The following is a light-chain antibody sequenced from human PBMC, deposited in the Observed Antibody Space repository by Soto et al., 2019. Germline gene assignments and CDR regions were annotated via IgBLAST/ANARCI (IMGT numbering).Light chain of an antibody. V-gene: IGKV1-33*01. CDR2: DAS. CDR1: QDISNY. Sequence: DIQMTQSPSSLSASVGDRVTITCQASQDISNYLNWYQQKPGKAPKLLIYDASNLEPGVPSRFSGSGFGTDFTLSISSLQPEDFATYYCQKYNGAPFTFGPGTKVDIK. J-gene: IGKJ3*01. CDR3: QKYNGAPFT.